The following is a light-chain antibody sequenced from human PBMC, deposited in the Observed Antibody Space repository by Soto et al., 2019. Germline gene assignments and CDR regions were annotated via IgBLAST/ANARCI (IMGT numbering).Light chain of an antibody. J-gene: IGKJ2*01. CDR1: QSVSSSY. V-gene: IGKV3-20*01. Sequence: EIVLTQSPGTLSLSPGERATLSCRASQSVSSSYLAWYQQKPGQAPRLLIYGASSRATGIPDRFSGSGSGTDFNLTISRLEPEDFAVYYCQQYGRSPPYTFGQGTKLEIK. CDR3: QQYGRSPPYT. CDR2: GAS.